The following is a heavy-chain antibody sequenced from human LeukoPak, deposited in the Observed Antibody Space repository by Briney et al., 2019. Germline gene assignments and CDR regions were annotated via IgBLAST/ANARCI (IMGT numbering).Heavy chain of an antibody. Sequence: GESLKISCKGSGHTFTSYWIGWVRQMPGKGLEWMGIIYPGDSETRYSPSFQGQVTISADKSISTACLQWSSLKASDTAMYYCATGYGVNWLDPWGQGTLVTVSS. V-gene: IGHV5-51*01. CDR3: ATGYGVNWLDP. CDR2: IYPGDSET. J-gene: IGHJ5*02. D-gene: IGHD5-18*01. CDR1: GHTFTSYW.